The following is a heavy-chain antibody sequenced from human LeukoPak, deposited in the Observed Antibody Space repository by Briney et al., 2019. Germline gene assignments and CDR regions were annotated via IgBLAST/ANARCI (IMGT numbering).Heavy chain of an antibody. D-gene: IGHD3-22*01. Sequence: SETLSLTCTVSGGSISSSYWSWLRQPAGKGLEWIGRIYGSGSTDYNPSLRGRITMSGDASRNKFSLKVTSVTAADTAVYFCARGYYDSGGYYTEFANWGQGTLVTVSS. CDR3: ARGYYDSGGYYTEFAN. CDR1: GGSISSSY. CDR2: IYGSGST. J-gene: IGHJ4*02. V-gene: IGHV4-4*07.